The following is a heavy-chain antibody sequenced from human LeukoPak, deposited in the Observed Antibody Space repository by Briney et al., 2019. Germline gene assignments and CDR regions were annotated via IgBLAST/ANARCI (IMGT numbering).Heavy chain of an antibody. CDR3: ARRDYGDAVFHY. Sequence: KPSETLSLTCTVSGGSISSYYWSWIRQPPGKGLEWIGYIYYSGSTNYNPSLKSRVTISVDTSKNQFYLRLTSVTAADTAVYYCARRDYGDAVFHYWGQGTLVTVSS. D-gene: IGHD4-17*01. CDR2: IYYSGST. J-gene: IGHJ4*02. V-gene: IGHV4-59*08. CDR1: GGSISSYY.